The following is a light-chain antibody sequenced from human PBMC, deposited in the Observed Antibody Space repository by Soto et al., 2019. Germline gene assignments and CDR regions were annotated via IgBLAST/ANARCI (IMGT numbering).Light chain of an antibody. CDR1: QSVSSSY. Sequence: EIVLTQSPGTLSLSPGERATLSCRASQSVSSSYLVWYQQRPGQPPRLLIYGTSNRAAGIPDRFTGTGSGTDFTLTIYRLEPEDSAVYYCQQHGSSALTFGGGTKVEIK. CDR3: QQHGSSALT. J-gene: IGKJ4*01. V-gene: IGKV3-20*01. CDR2: GTS.